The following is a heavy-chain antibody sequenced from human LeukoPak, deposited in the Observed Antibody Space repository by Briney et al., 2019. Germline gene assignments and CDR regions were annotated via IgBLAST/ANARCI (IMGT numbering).Heavy chain of an antibody. Sequence: GGSLRLSCTASGFPFGDYAMNWFRQAPGKGLEWVGFIRSKTFGGATEYAASVKGRFTISRHDSKSIAYLQMNSLKTGDTAVYYCARGSDYGEIDCWGQGTLVTVSS. J-gene: IGHJ4*02. V-gene: IGHV3-49*03. D-gene: IGHD4-17*01. CDR1: GFPFGDYA. CDR3: ARGSDYGEIDC. CDR2: IRSKTFGGAT.